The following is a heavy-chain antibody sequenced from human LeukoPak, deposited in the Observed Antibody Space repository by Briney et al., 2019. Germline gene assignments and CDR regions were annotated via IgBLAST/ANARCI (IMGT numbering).Heavy chain of an antibody. CDR3: ARDYGDSNNDAFDI. D-gene: IGHD4-17*01. CDR1: GGSINSSSYY. Sequence: PSETLSLTCTVSGGSINSSSYYWRWIRQPPGKVVESIGSIYYSGSTYYNPSLKSRVTISVDTSKNQFSMKLSSVTAADTAVYYYARDYGDSNNDAFDIWGQGTMVTVSS. CDR2: IYYSGST. J-gene: IGHJ3*02. V-gene: IGHV4-39*07.